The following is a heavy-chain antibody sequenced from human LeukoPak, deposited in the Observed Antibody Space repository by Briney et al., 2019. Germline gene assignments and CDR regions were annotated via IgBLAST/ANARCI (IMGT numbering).Heavy chain of an antibody. CDR1: GGSISSYY. Sequence: SETLSLTCTVSGGSISSYYWSWIRQPPGKGLEWIGYIYYSGSTNYNPSLKSRDTISVDTSKNQFSLKLSSVTAADTAVYYCARGTYDILTGYLHYGMDVWGQGTTVTVSS. CDR2: IYYSGST. CDR3: ARGTYDILTGYLHYGMDV. V-gene: IGHV4-59*01. D-gene: IGHD3-9*01. J-gene: IGHJ6*02.